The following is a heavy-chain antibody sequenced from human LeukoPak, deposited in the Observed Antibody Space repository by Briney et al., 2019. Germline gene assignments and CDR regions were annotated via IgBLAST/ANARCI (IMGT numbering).Heavy chain of an antibody. CDR3: AREIFGVVIAGGPYYYYYMDV. V-gene: IGHV4-30-4*08. J-gene: IGHJ6*03. D-gene: IGHD3-3*01. Sequence: PSETLSLTCTVSGGSISSGDYYWSWIRQPPGKGLEWIGYIYYSGSTYHNPSLKSRVTISVDTSKNQFSLKLSSVTAADTAVYYCAREIFGVVIAGGPYYYYYMDVWGKGTTVTVSS. CDR2: IYYSGST. CDR1: GGSISSGDYY.